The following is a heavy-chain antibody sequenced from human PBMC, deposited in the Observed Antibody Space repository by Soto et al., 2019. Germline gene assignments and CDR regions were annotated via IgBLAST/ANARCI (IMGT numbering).Heavy chain of an antibody. CDR3: ARGAQIVEVPASQFDR. CDR1: GFTFSSHS. CDR2: IWYDGNNK. Sequence: QVQLVESGGGVVQPGRSLRLSCAASGFTFSSHSMHWVRQAPGKGLEWVAVIWYDGNNKYYADSVKGRFTISRDNSKNTLYLQMNSMRAEDTAVYFCARGAQIVEVPASQFDRCGRGTLVTVSS. V-gene: IGHV3-33*01. D-gene: IGHD2-2*01. J-gene: IGHJ2*01.